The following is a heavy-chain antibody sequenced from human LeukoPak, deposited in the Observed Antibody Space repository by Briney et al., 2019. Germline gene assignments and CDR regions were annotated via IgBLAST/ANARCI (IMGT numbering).Heavy chain of an antibody. D-gene: IGHD5-18*01. Sequence: SETLSLTCAVYGGSFSAYYWTWIRQPPGKGLEWIGEINHSGSSNYNSSLRSRVTISVDTSYRQFSLRLSSVTAADTAVYYCAPRGDIEHSYVYGKWFDPWGQGTRATVSS. CDR2: INHSGSS. CDR1: GGSFSAYY. J-gene: IGHJ5*02. V-gene: IGHV4-34*01. CDR3: APRGDIEHSYVYGKWFDP.